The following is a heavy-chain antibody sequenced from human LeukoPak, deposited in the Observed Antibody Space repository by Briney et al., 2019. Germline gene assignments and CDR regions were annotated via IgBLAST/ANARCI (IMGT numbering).Heavy chain of an antibody. Sequence: ASVKVSCKASGYTFTSYDINWVRQATGQGLEWMGWMNPNSGNTGYAQKFQGRVTMTRNTSISTAYMELNSLRAEDTAVYYCAKDPITMIVVPQGVYFDYWGQGTLVTVSS. D-gene: IGHD3-22*01. CDR3: AKDPITMIVVPQGVYFDY. V-gene: IGHV1-8*01. CDR2: MNPNSGNT. J-gene: IGHJ4*02. CDR1: GYTFTSYD.